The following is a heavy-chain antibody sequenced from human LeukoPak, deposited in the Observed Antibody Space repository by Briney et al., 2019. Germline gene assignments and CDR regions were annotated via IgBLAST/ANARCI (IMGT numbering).Heavy chain of an antibody. D-gene: IGHD6-19*01. CDR3: AKDGQWLVKSFDY. CDR1: GLTFSSYA. CDR2: VSGSGGTT. V-gene: IGHV3-23*01. Sequence: GGSLRLSCAASGLTFSSYAMSWVRQAPGKGLDWVSSVSGSGGTTYYADSVKGRFTISRDNSKNTLYLQMNSLRAEDTAVYYCAKDGQWLVKSFDYWGQGTLVTVSS. J-gene: IGHJ4*02.